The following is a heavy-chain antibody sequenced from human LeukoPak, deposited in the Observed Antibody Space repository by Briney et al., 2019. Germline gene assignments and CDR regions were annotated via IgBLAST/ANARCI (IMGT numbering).Heavy chain of an antibody. CDR3: ARHEYSSSWRFFDY. J-gene: IGHJ4*02. CDR2: IIPIFGTA. Sequence: SVKVSCKASGYTFRSYGISWVRQAPGQGLEWMGGIIPIFGTANYAQKFQGRVTITADESTSTAYMELSSLRSEDTAVYYCARHEYSSSWRFFDYWGQGTLVTVSS. CDR1: GYTFRSYG. D-gene: IGHD6-13*01. V-gene: IGHV1-69*13.